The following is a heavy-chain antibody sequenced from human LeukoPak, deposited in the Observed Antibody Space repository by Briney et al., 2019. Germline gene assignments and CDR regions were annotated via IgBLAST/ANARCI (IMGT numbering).Heavy chain of an antibody. D-gene: IGHD3-10*01. CDR1: GESFSDNY. J-gene: IGHJ4*02. V-gene: IGHV4-34*01. CDR2: INHGGST. CDR3: ARGRRLLWFGELSE. Sequence: PSETLSLTCAVYGESFSDNYWTWIRQPPGKGLEWIGEINHGGSTKYNPSLKSRVTISLDTSKSQLSLKLNSLSAADTAVYYCARGRRLLWFGELSEWGQGTLVTVSS.